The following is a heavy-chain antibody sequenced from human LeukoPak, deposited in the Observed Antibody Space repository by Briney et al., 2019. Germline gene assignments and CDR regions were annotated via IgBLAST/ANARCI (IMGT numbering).Heavy chain of an antibody. CDR3: ATEAAGNTDIY. D-gene: IGHD6-13*01. CDR1: GFTFSSYW. J-gene: IGHJ4*02. Sequence: PGGSLRLSCAASGFTFSSYWMSWVRQAPGKGLEWVANIKQDGSEKYYVDSVKGRFTISRDNAKNSLYLQMNSLRAEDTAVYYCATEAAGNTDIYWGQGTLVTVSS. V-gene: IGHV3-7*01. CDR2: IKQDGSEK.